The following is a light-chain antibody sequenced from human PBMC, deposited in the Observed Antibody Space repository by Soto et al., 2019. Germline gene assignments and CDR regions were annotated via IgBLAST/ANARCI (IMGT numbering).Light chain of an antibody. Sequence: EIVLTQSPGTLSLSPGERATLSCRASQSVSSNNLAWYQQRPGQAPRVVIYGASARATGIPERFSGSGSGTEFALTIRRLEPEDFAVYYCQQYGRSPFTVGPGTKVDIK. CDR1: QSVSSNN. V-gene: IGKV3-20*01. CDR3: QQYGRSPFT. CDR2: GAS. J-gene: IGKJ3*01.